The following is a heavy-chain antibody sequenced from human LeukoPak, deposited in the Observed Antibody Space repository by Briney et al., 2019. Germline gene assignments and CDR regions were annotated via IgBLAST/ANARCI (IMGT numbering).Heavy chain of an antibody. CDR3: ARRFGL. CDR2: IYYSGST. J-gene: IGHJ5*02. V-gene: IGHV4-59*08. CDR1: GGSISSYY. Sequence: KSSETLSLTYTVSGGSISSYYWSWIRQPPGKGLEWIGYIYYSGSTNYNPSLKSRVTISVDTSKNQFSLKLSSVTAADTAVYYCARRFGLWGQGTLVTVSS.